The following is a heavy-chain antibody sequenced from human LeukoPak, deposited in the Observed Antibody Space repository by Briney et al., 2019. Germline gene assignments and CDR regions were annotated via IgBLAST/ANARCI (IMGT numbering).Heavy chain of an antibody. D-gene: IGHD5-24*01. CDR3: ARDPERWLQSDDAFDI. CDR2: IYYSGST. CDR1: GYSISSGYY. V-gene: IGHV4-38-2*02. Sequence: SETLSLTCTVSGYSISSGYYWGWIRQPPGKGLEWIGSIYYSGSTYYNPSLKSRVTISVDTSKNQFSLKLSSVTAADTAVYYCARDPERWLQSDDAFDIWGQGTMVTVSS. J-gene: IGHJ3*02.